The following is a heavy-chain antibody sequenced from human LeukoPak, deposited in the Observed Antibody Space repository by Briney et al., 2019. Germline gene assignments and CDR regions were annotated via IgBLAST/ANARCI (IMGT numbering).Heavy chain of an antibody. D-gene: IGHD1-26*01. Sequence: SETLSLTCAVYDGSFSGYYWSWIRQPPGKGLEWIGYIYYSGSTNYNPSLKSRVTISVDTSKNQFSLKLSSVTAADTAVYYCARGAVSTYYYYYMDVWGKGTTVTVSS. V-gene: IGHV4-59*01. CDR2: IYYSGST. CDR3: ARGAVSTYYYYYMDV. CDR1: DGSFSGYY. J-gene: IGHJ6*03.